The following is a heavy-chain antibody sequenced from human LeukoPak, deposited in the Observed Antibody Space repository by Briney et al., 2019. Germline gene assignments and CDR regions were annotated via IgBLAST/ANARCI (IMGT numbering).Heavy chain of an antibody. CDR2: ISSSSSTI. CDR1: GFTFSSYS. D-gene: IGHD2-2*02. J-gene: IGHJ6*03. CDR3: ARSVGYCSSTSCYTGSPFYYYYMDV. V-gene: IGHV3-48*04. Sequence: PSGGSLRLPCAASGFTFSSYSMNGVRQAPGKGLEGGSYISSSSSTIYYVDSVKGRFTSSRDNAKNSLYLQMNSLRAQDTAVYYCARSVGYCSSTSCYTGSPFYYYYMDVWGKGTTVTVSS.